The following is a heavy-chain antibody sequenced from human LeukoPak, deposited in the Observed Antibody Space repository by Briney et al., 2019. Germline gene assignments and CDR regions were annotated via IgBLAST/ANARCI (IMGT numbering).Heavy chain of an antibody. J-gene: IGHJ6*02. CDR3: ARDARGSSYMDV. Sequence: SETLSLTCTVSGGSVSFYYWSWIRQPPGKGLEWIGYIYYSGSTNYNPSLKSRVTISVDTSKNQFSLKVSSVAAADTAVYYCARDARGSSYMDVWGQGTTVTVSS. CDR1: GGSVSFYY. V-gene: IGHV4-59*02. D-gene: IGHD3-10*01. CDR2: IYYSGST.